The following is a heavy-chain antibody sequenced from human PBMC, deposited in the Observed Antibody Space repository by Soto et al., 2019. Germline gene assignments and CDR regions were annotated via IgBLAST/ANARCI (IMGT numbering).Heavy chain of an antibody. D-gene: IGHD3-22*01. CDR2: ISYEGSNT. CDR3: ARVTPGNNLYYFAGLDF. Sequence: GGSLRLSCVASGFTFDTYGIHWVRQAPGKGLQWVALISYEGSNTYYADSVRGRFTISRDNSKNTLYLQMNTLRPEDTGLYYCARVTPGNNLYYFAGLDFWGQGTSVTVSS. CDR1: GFTFDTYG. J-gene: IGHJ6*02. V-gene: IGHV3-30-3*01.